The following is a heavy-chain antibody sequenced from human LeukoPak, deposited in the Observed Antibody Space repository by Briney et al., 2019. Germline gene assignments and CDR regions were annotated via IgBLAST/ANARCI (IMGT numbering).Heavy chain of an antibody. CDR2: ISYDGSDK. Sequence: GGSLSLSCAASGFTFSNYGMHWVRQAPGKGLEWVAVISYDGSDKFYADSVKGRFTISRDNSKNTLYVQMNSLRAEDTAVYYCAKVYYYGSGRPPAYYYYGMDVWGQGTTVTVSS. CDR3: AKVYYYGSGRPPAYYYYGMDV. J-gene: IGHJ6*02. V-gene: IGHV3-30*18. D-gene: IGHD3-10*01. CDR1: GFTFSNYG.